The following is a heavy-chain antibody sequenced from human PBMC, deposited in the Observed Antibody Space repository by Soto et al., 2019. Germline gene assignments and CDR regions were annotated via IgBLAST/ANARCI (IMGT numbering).Heavy chain of an antibody. CDR2: IYGVGTS. Sequence: QIQLQESGPGLVKPSETLSLTCTVSGDSIRSVGYYWTWIRQPPGKALEWLGDIYGVGTSRFNASLRSRLSLSADPSNTAISLPLRSVTAADTAVYFCGRGVSSGWNPTRVDPWGHG. V-gene: IGHV4-30-4*01. CDR1: GDSIRSVGYY. D-gene: IGHD6-25*01. J-gene: IGHJ5*02. CDR3: GRGVSSGWNPTRVDP.